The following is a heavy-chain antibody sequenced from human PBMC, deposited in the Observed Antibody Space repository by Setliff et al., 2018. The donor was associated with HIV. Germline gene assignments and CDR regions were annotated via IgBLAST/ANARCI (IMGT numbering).Heavy chain of an antibody. CDR2: IYIYNSGST. Sequence: SETLSLTCSVSGVSFRGYYWSWIRQPPGKGLEWIGYIYIYNSGSTNYNPSLTSRVTITVDTSRNQFSLKLTSVTAADTAIYYCARGVNFDYWGQGTQVTVSS. V-gene: IGHV4-59*01. J-gene: IGHJ4*02. D-gene: IGHD3-3*01. CDR1: GVSFRGYY. CDR3: ARGVNFDY.